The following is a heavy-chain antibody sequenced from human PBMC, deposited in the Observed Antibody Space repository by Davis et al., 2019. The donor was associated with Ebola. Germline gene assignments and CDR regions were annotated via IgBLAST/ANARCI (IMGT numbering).Heavy chain of an antibody. J-gene: IGHJ4*02. CDR1: AFSFGIYG. V-gene: IGHV3-30*18. CDR2: MSYHGSHT. D-gene: IGHD3-10*01. CDR3: AKEYCPNSGPYCTYFEV. Sequence: PGGSLRLSCEAFAFSFGIYGMHWVRQAPGKGLEWVASMSYHGSHTSYIDSVNGRFTISRDNSKNTLYLHMNSLRAEDTAVYFCAKEYCPNSGPYCTYFEVWGQGTQVTVSS.